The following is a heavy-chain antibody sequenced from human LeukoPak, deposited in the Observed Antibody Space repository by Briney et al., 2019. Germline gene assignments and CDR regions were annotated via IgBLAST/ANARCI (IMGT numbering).Heavy chain of an antibody. Sequence: LTGGSLRLSCAGSGFTFSNSGMNWVRQAPGKGLEWVSYISSSSSTIYYADSVKGRFTISRDNAENSLFLQMSSLRDEDTAVYYCAKGGYRGQLVRTLLFDYWGQGILVTVSS. D-gene: IGHD6-6*01. CDR2: ISSSSSTI. CDR1: GFTFSNSG. J-gene: IGHJ4*02. V-gene: IGHV3-48*02. CDR3: AKGGYRGQLVRTLLFDY.